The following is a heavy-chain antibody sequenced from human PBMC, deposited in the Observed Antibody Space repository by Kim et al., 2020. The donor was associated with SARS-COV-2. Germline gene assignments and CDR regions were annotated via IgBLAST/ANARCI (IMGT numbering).Heavy chain of an antibody. CDR2: IIPIFGTA. V-gene: IGHV1-69*13. CDR3: ASGVVVVPAAIYGGSPKNYYYYGMDV. Sequence: SVKVSCKASGGTFSSYAISWVRQAPGQGLEWMGGIIPIFGTANYAQKFQGRVTITADESTSTAYMELSSLRSEDTAVYYCASGVVVVPAAIYGGSPKNYYYYGMDVWGQGTTVTVS. J-gene: IGHJ6*02. CDR1: GGTFSSYA. D-gene: IGHD2-2*02.